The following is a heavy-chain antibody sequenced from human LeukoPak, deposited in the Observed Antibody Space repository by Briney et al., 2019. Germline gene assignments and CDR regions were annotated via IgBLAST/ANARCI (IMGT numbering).Heavy chain of an antibody. V-gene: IGHV4-34*01. CDR2: INHSGST. CDR3: ARHRGSSGWYSHRKLGDAFDI. CDR1: GGSISSYY. D-gene: IGHD6-19*01. Sequence: SETLSLTCTVSGGSISSYYWSWIRQPPGKGLEWIGEINHSGSTNYNPSLKSRVTISVDTSKNQFSLKLSSVTAADTAVYYCARHRGSSGWYSHRKLGDAFDIWGQGTMVTVSS. J-gene: IGHJ3*02.